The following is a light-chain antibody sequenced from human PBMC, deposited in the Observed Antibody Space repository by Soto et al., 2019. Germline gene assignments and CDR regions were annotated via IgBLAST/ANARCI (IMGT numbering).Light chain of an antibody. Sequence: EIVMTQSPATLSVSPGERATLSCRASQSVSSNLAWYQQKPGQAPRLLIYGASTRATGIPARFRGSGSETEFNLTISSLQSEDFAVYYCQHYNNWPPWTFGNGTKVEVK. CDR1: QSVSSN. V-gene: IGKV3-15*01. CDR3: QHYNNWPPWT. J-gene: IGKJ1*01. CDR2: GAS.